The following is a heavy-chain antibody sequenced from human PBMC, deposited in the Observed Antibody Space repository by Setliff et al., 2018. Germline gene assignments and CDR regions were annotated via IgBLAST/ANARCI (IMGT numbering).Heavy chain of an antibody. Sequence: GGSLRLSCTTSGFTFFSYTMNWVRQAPGKGLEWVSAITDYGGTTHYAGSVKGRFTIARDNSNSTLYLQMNSLRVEDTALYYCAKSSGSSSSTNLEYLGPGTLVTVSS. J-gene: IGHJ4*02. CDR1: GFTFFSYT. CDR2: ITDYGGTT. CDR3: AKSSGSSSSTNLEY. V-gene: IGHV3-23*01. D-gene: IGHD6-6*01.